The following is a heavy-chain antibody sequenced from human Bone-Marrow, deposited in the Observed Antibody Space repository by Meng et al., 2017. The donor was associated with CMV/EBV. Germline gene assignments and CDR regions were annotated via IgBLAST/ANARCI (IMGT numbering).Heavy chain of an antibody. Sequence: GGSLRLSCAASGFTVSNDFMAWVRQAPGKGLEFVSIIYSGGNSFAADSVKGRFTISRDTTKNTVSLQMNSLRAEDTAVYYCARVSSASDGYYRGHLDYWGQGALVTVAS. D-gene: IGHD3-22*01. CDR1: GFTVSNDF. J-gene: IGHJ4*02. CDR2: IYSGGNS. V-gene: IGHV3-53*01. CDR3: ARVSSASDGYYRGHLDY.